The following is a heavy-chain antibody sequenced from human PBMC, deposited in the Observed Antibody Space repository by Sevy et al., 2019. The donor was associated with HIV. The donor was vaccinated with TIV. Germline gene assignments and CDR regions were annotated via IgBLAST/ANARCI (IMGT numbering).Heavy chain of an antibody. J-gene: IGHJ6*02. CDR3: AREDCSSTSCFLHYLNYYYYGMDV. Sequence: SVKFSCKASGGTFSSYAISWVRQAPGQGLEWMGGIIPIFGTANYAQKFQGRVTITADESTSTAYMELSSLRSEDTAGYYCAREDCSSTSCFLHYLNYYYYGMDVWGQGTTVTVSS. CDR2: IIPIFGTA. V-gene: IGHV1-69*13. CDR1: GGTFSSYA. D-gene: IGHD2-2*01.